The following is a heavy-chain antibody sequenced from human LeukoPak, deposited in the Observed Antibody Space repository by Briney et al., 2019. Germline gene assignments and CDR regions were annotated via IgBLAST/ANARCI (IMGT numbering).Heavy chain of an antibody. CDR2: ISSSGGTI. D-gene: IGHD6-25*01. V-gene: IGHV3-11*01. J-gene: IGHJ4*02. CDR3: GRESRRSGRGADVDY. Sequence: GGSLRLSCAASGFTFSNYYMSWIRQAPGKGLEWVSSISSSGGTIYYADSVKGRFTISRDKAKNSLYLQMNSLRAEDTAVYYCGRESRRSGRGADVDYWGQGTLVTVSS. CDR1: GFTFSNYY.